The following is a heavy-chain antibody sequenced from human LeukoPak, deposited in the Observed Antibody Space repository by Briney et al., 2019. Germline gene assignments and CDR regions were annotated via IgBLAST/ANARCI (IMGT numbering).Heavy chain of an antibody. CDR2: IYYSGST. D-gene: IGHD1-26*01. CDR1: GGSFSGYY. J-gene: IGHJ4*02. CDR3: ARNKGSYAFFDY. V-gene: IGHV4-59*01. Sequence: SETLSLTCAVYGGSFSGYYWSWIRQPPGKGLEWIGYIYYSGSTNYNPSLKSRVTISVDTSKNQFSLKLSSVTAADTAVYYCARNKGSYAFFDYWGQGTLVTVSS.